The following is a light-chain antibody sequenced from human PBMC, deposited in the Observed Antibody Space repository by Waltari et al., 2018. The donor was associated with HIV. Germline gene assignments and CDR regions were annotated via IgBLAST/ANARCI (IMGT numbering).Light chain of an antibody. CDR1: QSINNN. Sequence: EILMTQSPATLYVSPGERAALSCRASQSINNNLAWYQHKPGQAPRLLIYGASTGATGVPARFSGSGSGTEFTLTISSLQSEDFAVYYCQQYNNWPGITFGPGTKVDIK. CDR3: QQYNNWPGIT. V-gene: IGKV3-15*01. CDR2: GAS. J-gene: IGKJ3*01.